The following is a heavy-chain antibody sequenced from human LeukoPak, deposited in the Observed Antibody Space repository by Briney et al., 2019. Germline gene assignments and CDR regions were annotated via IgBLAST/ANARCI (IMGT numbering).Heavy chain of an antibody. CDR2: ISTDGSQT. V-gene: IGHV3-74*01. CDR1: GFTFSNYW. Sequence: PGGSLRLSCEASGFTFSNYWMHWVRQAPGKGLMWVSQISTDGSQTFYADSVKGRFTISRDNAKNTLFLQMDSLRPEDTAVYYCVRSLRSADFWGQGTLVTVS. CDR3: VRSLRSADF. J-gene: IGHJ4*02.